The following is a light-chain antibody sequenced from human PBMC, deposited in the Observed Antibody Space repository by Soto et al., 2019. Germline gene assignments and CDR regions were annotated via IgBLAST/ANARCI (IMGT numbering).Light chain of an antibody. CDR1: HSVDRNF. CDR3: HEYDNSRGLT. V-gene: IGKV3-20*01. Sequence: EIALTQSPGTLPLSPGERATLSCRPSHSVDRNFLAWYQQKPGQAPRLLIYRSSIRATGIPDRFSGSASDTDFTLTIKRLEPEDFAVYYCHEYDNSRGLTFGGGTKVDIK. CDR2: RSS. J-gene: IGKJ4*01.